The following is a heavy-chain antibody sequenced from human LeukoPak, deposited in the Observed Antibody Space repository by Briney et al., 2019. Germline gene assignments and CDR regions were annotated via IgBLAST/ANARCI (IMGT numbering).Heavy chain of an antibody. V-gene: IGHV4-4*07. Sequence: PSETLSLTCTVAAGSISSYYWSWIRQPAGKGLEWIGRIYTSVSTNYNPSLKSRVTMSVDTSKNQFSLKLSSVTAADTAVYYCARVSQGVVWFGELGYFDYWGQGTLVTVSS. CDR3: ARVSQGVVWFGELGYFDY. D-gene: IGHD3-10*01. CDR2: IYTSVST. CDR1: AGSISSYY. J-gene: IGHJ4*02.